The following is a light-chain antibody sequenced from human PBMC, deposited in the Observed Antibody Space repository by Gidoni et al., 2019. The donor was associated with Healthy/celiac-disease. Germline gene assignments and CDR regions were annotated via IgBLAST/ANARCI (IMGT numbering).Light chain of an antibody. CDR1: TPHPGRIE. CDR2: ENN. V-gene: IGLV1-51*02. Sequence: QSVLTQPPSLSAAPGQKVSSLTPHPGRIELQDPKLLIYENNKRPSGIPDRFFGSKSGTSATLGITGLQTGDEADYYCGTWDSSLSAWVFGGGTKLTVL. J-gene: IGLJ3*02. CDR3: GTWDSSLSAWV.